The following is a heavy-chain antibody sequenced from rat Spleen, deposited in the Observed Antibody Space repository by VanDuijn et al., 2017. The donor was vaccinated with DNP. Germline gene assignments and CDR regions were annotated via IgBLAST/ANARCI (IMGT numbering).Heavy chain of an antibody. V-gene: IGHV1-43*01. D-gene: IGHD1-8*01. CDR1: GYTFTSYY. CDR2: INPGRGGT. J-gene: IGHJ4*01. CDR3: ARYGSYAIDA. Sequence: QVQLQQSGAELAKPGSSVKISCKASGYTFTSYYIGWIKQTTGQGLEYLGYINPGRGGTNYNGKFKDKATLTVDTSSSTAFMQLSSLTPDDSAVYYCARYGSYAIDAWGQGTSVTVSS.